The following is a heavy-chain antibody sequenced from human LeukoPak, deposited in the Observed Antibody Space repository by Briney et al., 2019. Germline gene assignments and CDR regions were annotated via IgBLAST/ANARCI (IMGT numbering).Heavy chain of an antibody. CDR3: AKEGMAVAGTWYFDL. J-gene: IGHJ2*01. CDR1: GFTFSSFA. D-gene: IGHD6-19*01. Sequence: GGSLRLSCAASGFTFSSFAMNWVRQAPGKGLEWVSYISTSSNTIHYADSVKGRFTISRDNAKNSLYLQMNSLRADDTAVYYCAKEGMAVAGTWYFDLWGRGTLVTVPS. V-gene: IGHV3-48*04. CDR2: ISTSSNTI.